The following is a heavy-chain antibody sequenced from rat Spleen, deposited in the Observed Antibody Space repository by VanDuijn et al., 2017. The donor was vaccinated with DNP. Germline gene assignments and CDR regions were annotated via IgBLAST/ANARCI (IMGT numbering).Heavy chain of an antibody. CDR2: ITAGGGNT. CDR1: GFTFSDYN. V-gene: IGHV5S11*01. J-gene: IGHJ1*01. Sequence: EVQLVESGGGLVQPGRSLKLSCAASGFTFSDYNMAWVRQAPKKGLEWVASITAGGGNTYYRDSVKGRFTLSRDNAKSTLYLQMDSLRSDETATYYCARQGNNYGYFDFWGPGTMVTVSS. CDR3: ARQGNNYGYFDF.